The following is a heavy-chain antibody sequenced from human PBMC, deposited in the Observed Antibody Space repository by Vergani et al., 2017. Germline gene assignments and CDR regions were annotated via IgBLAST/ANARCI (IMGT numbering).Heavy chain of an antibody. J-gene: IGHJ3*01. CDR2: INPIDSKI. V-gene: IGHV5-51*03. CDR1: ESSFISNE. D-gene: IGHD3-10*01. CDR3: ASGGHGSENGGALQL. Sequence: EVMLVQSGAEVKKPGASRKISCKYSESSFISNEIAWVRQMSGKGLQWMGNINPIDSKIAYSPSFQGQAIMSLDKSITTAYLQWRSLKATDTAIYLCASGGHGSENGGALQLWGQGTNITVSS.